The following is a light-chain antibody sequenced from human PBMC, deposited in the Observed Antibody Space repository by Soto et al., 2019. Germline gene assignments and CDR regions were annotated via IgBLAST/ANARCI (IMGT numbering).Light chain of an antibody. CDR2: GAS. J-gene: IGKJ1*01. V-gene: IGKV3-15*01. CDR1: QSVSSK. Sequence: EIVMTQSPATLSVSPGERATLSCRASQSVSSKLAWYQQKPGQAPRLLIYGASTRATGTPARFSGSGSGTEFTLTISSLQSEDFAVYYCQQYNNWPPWTFGQGTKMEIK. CDR3: QQYNNWPPWT.